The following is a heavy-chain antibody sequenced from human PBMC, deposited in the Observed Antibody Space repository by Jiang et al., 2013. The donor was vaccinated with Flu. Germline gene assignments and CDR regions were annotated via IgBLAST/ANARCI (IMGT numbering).Heavy chain of an antibody. Sequence: QTLSLTCAISGDSVSSNSAAWNWIRQSPSRGLEWLGRTYYRSKWYNDYAVSVKSRITINPDTSKNQFSLQLNSVTPEDTAVYYCAREGFYYDSSGYYGREYWYFDLWGRGTLVTVSS. V-gene: IGHV6-1*01. CDR3: AREGFYYDSSGYYGREYWYFDL. CDR1: GDSVSSNSAA. J-gene: IGHJ2*01. CDR2: TYYRSKWYN. D-gene: IGHD3-22*01.